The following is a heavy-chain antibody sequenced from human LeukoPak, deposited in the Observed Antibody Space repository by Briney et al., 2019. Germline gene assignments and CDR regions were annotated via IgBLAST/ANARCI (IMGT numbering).Heavy chain of an antibody. CDR3: AKDDGRTYYLHF. D-gene: IGHD1-26*01. CDR2: INGGGIIT. CDR1: GFTFTGYA. J-gene: IGHJ4*02. V-gene: IGHV3-23*01. Sequence: PGGSLRLSCAASGFTFTGYAMTWVRQAPGKRLEWVSAINGGGIITYYADSVSGRFTISRDNSKNTLYLQMNSLRAEDTAVYFCAKDDGRTYYLHFWGQGTLVTVSS.